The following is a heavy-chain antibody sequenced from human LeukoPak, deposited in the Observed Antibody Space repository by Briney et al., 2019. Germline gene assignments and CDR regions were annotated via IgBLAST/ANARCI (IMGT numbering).Heavy chain of an antibody. V-gene: IGHV1-18*01. CDR1: GYTFTTYG. D-gene: IGHD6-13*01. J-gene: IGHJ4*02. CDR2: ISVYNGKT. CDR3: ARQYSSSLYYFDY. Sequence: ASVKVSCKTSGYTFTTYGITWVRQAPGQGLEWMGWISVYNGKTNYAQKFQGRVNMTTNTSTSTAYMELRSLRSDDTAVYYCARQYSSSLYYFDYWGQGTLVTVSS.